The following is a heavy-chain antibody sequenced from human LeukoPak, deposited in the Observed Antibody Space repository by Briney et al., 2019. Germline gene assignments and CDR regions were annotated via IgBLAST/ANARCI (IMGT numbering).Heavy chain of an antibody. D-gene: IGHD4-11*01. CDR2: IYYSGST. CDR1: GGSVSSGSYY. Sequence: SETLSLTCTVSGGSVSSGSYYWSWIRQPPGKGLEWIGYIYYSGSTNYNPSLKGRVTISVDTSKNQFSLKLSSVTAADTAVYYCARADYSNYGDAFDIWGQGTMVTVS. V-gene: IGHV4-61*01. J-gene: IGHJ3*02. CDR3: ARADYSNYGDAFDI.